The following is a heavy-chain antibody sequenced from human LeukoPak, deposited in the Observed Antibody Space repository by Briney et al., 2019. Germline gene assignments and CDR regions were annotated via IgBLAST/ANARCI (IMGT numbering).Heavy chain of an antibody. D-gene: IGHD1-26*01. J-gene: IGHJ5*02. CDR1: GGSISSSSYY. CDR3: ARRSLRGATWFDP. CDR2: IYYSGST. Sequence: SETLSLTCTVSGGSISSSSYYWGWIRQPPGKGLEWIGSIYYSGSTYYNPSLKSRVTISVDTSKNQFFLKLSSVTAADTAVYYCARRSLRGATWFDPWGQRTLVTVSS. V-gene: IGHV4-39*01.